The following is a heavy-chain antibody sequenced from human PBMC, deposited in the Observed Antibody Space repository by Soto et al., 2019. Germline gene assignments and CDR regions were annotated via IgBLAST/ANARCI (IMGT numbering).Heavy chain of an antibody. CDR2: IYYSGTT. CDR1: GVSISSSSYY. CDR3: ARQGTRLRPMITIVAGSTFDI. J-gene: IGHJ3*02. V-gene: IGHV4-39*01. Sequence: PSETLSLTCSVSGVSISSSSYYWGWIRXPPGKGLEWIGSIYYSGTTFHNPSLKSRVSISVDTSKNHFSLNLTSVTAADTAVYYCARQGTRLRPMITIVAGSTFDIWGQGTTDTVSS. D-gene: IGHD3-16*01.